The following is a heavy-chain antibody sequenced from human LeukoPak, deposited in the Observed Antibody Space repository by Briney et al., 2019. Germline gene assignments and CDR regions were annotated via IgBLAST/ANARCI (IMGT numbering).Heavy chain of an antibody. V-gene: IGHV1-2*02. CDR1: GYTFTGYY. Sequence: ASVKVSCKASGYTFTGYYMHWVRQAPGQGLEWMGWINPNSGGTNYAQKFQGRVTMTRDTSISTAYMELSRLRSDDTAVYYCARYPGFLAGITDDYWGQGTLVTVSS. CDR3: ARYPGFLAGITDDY. J-gene: IGHJ4*02. D-gene: IGHD2-15*01. CDR2: INPNSGGT.